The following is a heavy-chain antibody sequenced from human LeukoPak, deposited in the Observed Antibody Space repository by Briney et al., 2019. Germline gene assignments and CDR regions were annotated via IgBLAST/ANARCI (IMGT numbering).Heavy chain of an antibody. V-gene: IGHV1-69*13. Sequence: GASVKVSCKASGGTFSSYAISWVRQAPGQGLEWMGGIIPIFGTANYAQKFQGRVTTTADESTSTAYMELSSLRSEDTAVYYCARETLTTVTTYYYGMDVWGQGTTVTVSS. D-gene: IGHD4-11*01. CDR2: IIPIFGTA. CDR3: ARETLTTVTTYYYGMDV. J-gene: IGHJ6*02. CDR1: GGTFSSYA.